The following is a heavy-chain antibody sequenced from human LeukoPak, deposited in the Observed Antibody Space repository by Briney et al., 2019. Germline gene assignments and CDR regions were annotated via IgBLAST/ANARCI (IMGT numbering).Heavy chain of an antibody. CDR3: ARNLGYCSSTSCYIAWFDP. D-gene: IGHD2-2*02. V-gene: IGHV4-59*08. CDR2: IYYSGST. CDR1: GFTFDDYA. Sequence: LRLSCAASGFTFDDYAMHWVRQAPGKGLEWIGYIYYSGSTNYNPSLKSRVTMSVDTSKNQFSLKLSSVTAADTAVYYCARNLGYCSSTSCYIAWFDPWGQGTLVTVSS. J-gene: IGHJ5*02.